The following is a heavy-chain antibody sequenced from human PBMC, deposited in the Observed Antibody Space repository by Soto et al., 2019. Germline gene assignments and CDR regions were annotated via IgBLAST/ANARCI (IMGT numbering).Heavy chain of an antibody. D-gene: IGHD5-18*01. J-gene: IGHJ3*02. V-gene: IGHV3-64D*08. CDR1: GFTFSSYA. Sequence: GGSLRLSCSASGFTFSSYAMHWVRQAPGKGLEYVSAISSNGGSTYYADSVKGRFTISRDNSKNTLYLQMSSLRAEDTAVYYCVKIRPGRVRGYSYDNAFDIWGQGTMVTVSS. CDR2: ISSNGGST. CDR3: VKIRPGRVRGYSYDNAFDI.